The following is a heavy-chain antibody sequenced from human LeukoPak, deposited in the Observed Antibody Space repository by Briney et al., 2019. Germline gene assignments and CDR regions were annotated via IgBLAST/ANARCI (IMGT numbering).Heavy chain of an antibody. Sequence: GGSLRLSCAASGFTFGDYAMHWVRQAPGKGLEWVSGITWNSGSIGYADSVKGRFTISRDNAKNSLYLQMNSLGAEDTALYYCAKDHCSSTSCYTISWGQGTLVTVSS. CDR2: ITWNSGSI. CDR3: AKDHCSSTSCYTIS. V-gene: IGHV3-9*01. D-gene: IGHD2-2*02. J-gene: IGHJ5*02. CDR1: GFTFGDYA.